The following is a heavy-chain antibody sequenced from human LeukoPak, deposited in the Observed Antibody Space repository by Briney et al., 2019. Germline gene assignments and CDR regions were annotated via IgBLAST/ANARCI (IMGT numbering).Heavy chain of an antibody. V-gene: IGHV3-23*01. CDR1: GFTLNSQG. CDR2: LTNAGTT. J-gene: IGHJ4*02. Sequence: PGGSLRLSCAASGFTLNSQGMSWVRQAPGKGLEWVSVLTNAGTTYYADSVKGRFTISRDNSRNTLYLQMNSLRAEDTAVYYCAKDRRSNGDWGQGTLVTVSS. D-gene: IGHD4-17*01. CDR3: AKDRRSNGD.